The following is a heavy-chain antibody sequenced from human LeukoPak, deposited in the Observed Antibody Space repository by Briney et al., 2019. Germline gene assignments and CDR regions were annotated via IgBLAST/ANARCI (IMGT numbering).Heavy chain of an antibody. V-gene: IGHV4-34*01. D-gene: IGHD1-26*01. CDR2: INHSGST. CDR3: ARGGEYSGSPFDP. CDR1: GGSFSGYY. J-gene: IGHJ5*02. Sequence: SETLSLTCAVYGGSFSGYYWSWLRQPPGRGLEWIGEINHSGSTNYNPSLKSRVTISVDTSKNQFSLKLSSVTAADTAVYYCARGGEYSGSPFDPWGQGTLVTVSS.